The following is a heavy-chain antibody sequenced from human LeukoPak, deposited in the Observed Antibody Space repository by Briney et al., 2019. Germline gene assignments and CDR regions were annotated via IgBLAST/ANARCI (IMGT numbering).Heavy chain of an antibody. J-gene: IGHJ4*02. CDR1: GYTFTGYY. D-gene: IGHD3-3*01. V-gene: IGHV1-2*02. CDR3: AREVDFWSGQGYYFDY. CDR2: INPNSGGT. Sequence: ASVKVSCKASGYTFTGYYMHWVRQAPGQGLEWMGWINPNSGGTNYAQKFQGRVTMTRDTSISTAYMELSRLRSDDTAVYYCAREVDFWSGQGYYFDYWGQGTLVTVSS.